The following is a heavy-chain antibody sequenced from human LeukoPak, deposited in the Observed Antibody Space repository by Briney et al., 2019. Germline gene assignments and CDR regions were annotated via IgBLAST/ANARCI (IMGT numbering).Heavy chain of an antibody. Sequence: SETLSLTCTVSGGSISSYYWSWIRQPPGKGLEWIGYIYYSGSTNYNPPLESRVTISVDTSKNQFSLKLSSVTAADTAVYYCARGVVAAPQTFDYWGQGTLVAVSS. V-gene: IGHV4-59*01. J-gene: IGHJ4*02. D-gene: IGHD2-15*01. CDR2: IYYSGST. CDR3: ARGVVAAPQTFDY. CDR1: GGSISSYY.